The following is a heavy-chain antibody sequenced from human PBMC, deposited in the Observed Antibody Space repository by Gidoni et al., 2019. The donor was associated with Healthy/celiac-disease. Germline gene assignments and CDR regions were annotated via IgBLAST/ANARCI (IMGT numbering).Heavy chain of an antibody. CDR1: GFTFSRYG. J-gene: IGHJ6*02. D-gene: IGHD3-10*01. V-gene: IGHV3-33*01. CDR2: IWYDGSNK. CDR3: ARDLGMVLPGPLDEGMDV. Sequence: QVQLVESGGGVVQPGRSLRLSCAASGFTFSRYGMHWVRQAPGKGLEWVAVIWYDGSNKYYADSVKGRFTISRDNSKNTLYLQMNSLRAEDTAVYYCARDLGMVLPGPLDEGMDVWGQGTTVTVSS.